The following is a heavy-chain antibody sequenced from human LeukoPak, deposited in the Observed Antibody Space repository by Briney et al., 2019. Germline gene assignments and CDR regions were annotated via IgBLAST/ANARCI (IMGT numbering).Heavy chain of an antibody. CDR1: GGSISSGGYY. V-gene: IGHV4-31*03. CDR3: ATTLARIVGTGYFDY. J-gene: IGHJ4*02. Sequence: SETLSLTCTVSGGSISSGGYYWSWIRQHPGKGLEWIGYIYYSGSTYYNPSLKSRVTISVDTSKNQFSLKLSSVTAADTAVYYCATTLARIVGTGYFDYWGQGTLVTVSS. CDR2: IYYSGST. D-gene: IGHD3-3*02.